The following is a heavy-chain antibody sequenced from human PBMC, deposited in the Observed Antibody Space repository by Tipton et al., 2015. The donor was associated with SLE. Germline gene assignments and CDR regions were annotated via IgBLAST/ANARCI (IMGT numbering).Heavy chain of an antibody. CDR2: INHFGSA. D-gene: IGHD3-10*01. V-gene: IGHV4-34*01. CDR3: ARERYYGSGYYYADY. J-gene: IGHJ4*02. Sequence: TLSLTCSVHGASFIGFYCTWIRQKPGKELEWIGEINHFGSANHNPSLKSRVTMSVDTSKNQFSLRLTSVTAADTAFYYCARERYYGSGYYYADYWGQGSLVTVSS. CDR1: GASFIGFY.